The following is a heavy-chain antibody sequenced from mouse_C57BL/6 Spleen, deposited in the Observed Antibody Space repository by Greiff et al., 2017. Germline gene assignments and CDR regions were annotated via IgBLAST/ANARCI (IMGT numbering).Heavy chain of an antibody. D-gene: IGHD1-1*01. CDR3: AREDYGSSHRYFDV. Sequence: QVHVKQSGPELVKPGASVKISCKASGYAFSSSWMNWVKQRPGKGLEWIGRIYPGDGDTNYNGKFKGKATLTADKSSSTAYMQLSSLTSEDSAVYICAREDYGSSHRYFDVWGTGTTVTVSS. CDR2: IYPGDGDT. J-gene: IGHJ1*03. CDR1: GYAFSSSW. V-gene: IGHV1-82*01.